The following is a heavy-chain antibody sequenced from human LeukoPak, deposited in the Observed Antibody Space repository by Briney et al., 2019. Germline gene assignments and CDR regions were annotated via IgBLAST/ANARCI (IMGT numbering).Heavy chain of an antibody. D-gene: IGHD3-3*01. CDR3: ARNGKYYDFWSGPAGDNWFDP. CDR1: GYTFTSYD. V-gene: IGHV1-69*05. CDR2: IIPIFGTA. Sequence: ASVKVSCKASGYTFTSYDINWVRQATGQGLEWMGGIIPIFGTANYAQKFQGRVTITTDESTSTAYMELSSLRSEDTAVYYCARNGKYYDFWSGPAGDNWFDPWGQGTLVTVSS. J-gene: IGHJ5*02.